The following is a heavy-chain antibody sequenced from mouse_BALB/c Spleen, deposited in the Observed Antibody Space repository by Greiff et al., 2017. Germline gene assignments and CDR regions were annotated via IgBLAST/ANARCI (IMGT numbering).Heavy chain of an antibody. J-gene: IGHJ4*01. CDR3: AYGNYGAMDY. D-gene: IGHD2-1*01. CDR1: VYAFSSSW. V-gene: IGHV1-82*01. Sequence: QVQLKQSGPELVKPGASVKTSCKASVYAFSSSWMNWVKQRPGQGLEWIGRIYPGDGDTNYNGKFKGKATLTADKSSSTAYMQLSSLTSLDSAVYFCAYGNYGAMDYWGQGTSVTVSS. CDR2: IYPGDGDT.